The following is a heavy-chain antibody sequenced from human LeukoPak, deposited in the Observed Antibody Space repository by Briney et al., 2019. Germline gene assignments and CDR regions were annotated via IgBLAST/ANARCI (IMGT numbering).Heavy chain of an antibody. CDR3: ARVPAGYGYGPWEWDYYQYMDV. CDR2: IKEDGSDK. J-gene: IGHJ6*03. Sequence: GGSLRLSCAASGFIFSSYWMAWVRQAPGKGLEWVANIKEDGSDKNYVDSVKGRFTISRDNAKNSLYLQMNSLRAEDTAVYYCARVPAGYGYGPWEWDYYQYMDVWGTGTTVTVSS. CDR1: GFIFSSYW. V-gene: IGHV3-7*01. D-gene: IGHD5-18*01.